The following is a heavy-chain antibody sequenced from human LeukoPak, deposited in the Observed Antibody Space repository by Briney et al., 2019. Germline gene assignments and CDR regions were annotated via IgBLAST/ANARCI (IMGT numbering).Heavy chain of an antibody. V-gene: IGHV3-30-3*01. CDR2: ISYDGSNK. Sequence: GGSLRLSCAASGFTFSSYAMHWVRQAPGKGLEWVAVISYDGSNKYYADSVKGRFTISRDNSKNTLYLQMNSLRAEDTAVYYCARDGIVGATCFDYWGQGTLVTVSS. CDR3: ARDGIVGATCFDY. J-gene: IGHJ4*02. D-gene: IGHD1-26*01. CDR1: GFTFSSYA.